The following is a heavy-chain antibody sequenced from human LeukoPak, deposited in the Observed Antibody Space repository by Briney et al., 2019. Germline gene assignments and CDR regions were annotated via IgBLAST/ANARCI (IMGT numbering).Heavy chain of an antibody. D-gene: IGHD3-22*01. CDR1: GGSISNGDHY. CDR3: ARENPSGYYNRPIDY. V-gene: IGHV4-61*08. CDR2: IYYSGSI. J-gene: IGHJ4*02. Sequence: SETLSLTCTVSGGSISNGDHYWSWIRQPPGKGLEWIGDIYYSGSIKYNPSLKSRVTMSVDTSKNQFSLKLSSVTAADTAIYYCARENPSGYYNRPIDYWGQGTLVTVSS.